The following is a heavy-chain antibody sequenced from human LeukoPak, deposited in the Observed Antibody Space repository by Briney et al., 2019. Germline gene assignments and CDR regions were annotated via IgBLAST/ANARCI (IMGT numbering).Heavy chain of an antibody. J-gene: IGHJ3*02. CDR1: GYSFSSGYY. V-gene: IGHV4-38-2*02. D-gene: IGHD1-20*01. CDR2: IYESGSS. CDR3: ARDKVGGSYNYAFDI. Sequence: PSETLSLTCAVSGYSFSSGYYWGWIRQPPGKGLEWIGSIYESGSSYYNPSLKSRVTVSADTSKNQFSLKLNSVTAADTAVYYCARDKVGGSYNYAFDICGQGTMVTVSS.